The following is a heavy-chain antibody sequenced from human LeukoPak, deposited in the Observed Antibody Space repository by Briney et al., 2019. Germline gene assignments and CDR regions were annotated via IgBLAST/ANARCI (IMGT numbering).Heavy chain of an antibody. CDR2: IKQDRSEK. J-gene: IGHJ6*03. CDR3: ARDQGFSYYYYYMDV. V-gene: IGHV3-7*01. CDR1: GFMFSSYW. Sequence: GGSLRLSCAASGFMFSSYWMSWVRQAPGKGLEWVANIKQDRSEKYYVDSVKGRFTVSRDNARNSLYLQMNSLSPEDTAVYYCARDQGFSYYYYYMDVWGKGTTVTVSS. D-gene: IGHD3-3*01.